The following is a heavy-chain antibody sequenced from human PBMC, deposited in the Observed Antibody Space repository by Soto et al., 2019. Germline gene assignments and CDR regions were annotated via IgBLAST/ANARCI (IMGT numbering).Heavy chain of an antibody. CDR1: GGSISTCDNY. J-gene: IGHJ6*02. V-gene: IGHV4-30-4*01. CDR2: IYYTGNT. CDR3: AGDPFDGIDV. Sequence: PSETLSLTCSVSGGSISTCDNYWIWIRQSPGKGLEWIGYIYYTGNTYYNPSLESRVSISVDTSKNQFSLKLSSVTAADTAVYYCAGDPFDGIDVWGQGTTVTVSS.